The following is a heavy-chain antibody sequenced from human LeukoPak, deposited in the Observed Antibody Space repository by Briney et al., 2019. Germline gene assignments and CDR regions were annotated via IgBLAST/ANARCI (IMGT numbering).Heavy chain of an antibody. CDR1: GYTFTGYY. J-gene: IGHJ6*02. CDR2: INPNSGGT. V-gene: IGHV1-2*04. D-gene: IGHD3-10*01. Sequence: ASVKVSCKASGYTFTGYYMHWVRQAPGQGLEWMGWINPNSGGTNYAQKFQGWVTMTRDTSISTAYMELSRLRSDDTAVYYCARYSAFNTYYYGSGSYYNANGMDVWGQGTTVTVSS. CDR3: ARYSAFNTYYYGSGSYYNANGMDV.